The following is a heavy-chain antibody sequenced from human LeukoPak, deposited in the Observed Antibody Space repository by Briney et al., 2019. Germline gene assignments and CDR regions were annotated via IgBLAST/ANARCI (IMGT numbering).Heavy chain of an antibody. D-gene: IGHD3-3*01. CDR1: GFTFSDYY. V-gene: IGHV3-11*01. CDR3: ARCVRFLEWHYYYYGMDV. Sequence: PGGSLRLSCAASGFTFSDYYMSWIRQAPGKGLEWVSYISSSGSTIYYADSVQGRFTISRDNAKNSLYLQMNSLRAEDTAVYYCARCVRFLEWHYYYYGMDVWGQGTTVTVSS. CDR2: ISSSGSTI. J-gene: IGHJ6*02.